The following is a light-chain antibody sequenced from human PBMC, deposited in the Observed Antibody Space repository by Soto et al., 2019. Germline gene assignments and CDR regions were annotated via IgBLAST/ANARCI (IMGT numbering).Light chain of an antibody. CDR2: LEDSGSY. J-gene: IGLJ3*02. CDR1: SGHSSYN. CDR3: ETWDSTTRV. Sequence: QSVLTQSSSASASLGSSVKLTCSLSSGHSSYNIAWHQQQPGKAPRHLMRLEDSGSYNKGSGVPDRFSGSSSGADRYLTISTLQYEDEADYYCETWDSTTRVFGGGTKLTVL. V-gene: IGLV4-60*02.